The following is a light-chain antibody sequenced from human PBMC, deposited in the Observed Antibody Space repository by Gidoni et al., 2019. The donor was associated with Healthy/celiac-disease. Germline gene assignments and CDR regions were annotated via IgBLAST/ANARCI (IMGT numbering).Light chain of an antibody. V-gene: IGLV3-19*01. CDR3: NSRDSSGNHLV. Sequence: SSELTQDPAVSVALGQTVRITCQGDSLRSSNASWYQQKPGQAPVLVIYGKNNRPSGIPDRFSGSSSGNTASLTITGAQAEDEADYYCNSRDSSGNHLVFGGGTKLPVL. CDR2: GKN. J-gene: IGLJ3*02. CDR1: SLRSSN.